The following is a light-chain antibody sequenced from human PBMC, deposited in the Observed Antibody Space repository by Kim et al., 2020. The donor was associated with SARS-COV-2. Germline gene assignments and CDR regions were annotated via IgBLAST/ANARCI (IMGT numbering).Light chain of an antibody. J-gene: IGKJ1*01. V-gene: IGKV1-5*01. CDR2: DAS. Sequence: STLSALAGDRVTIPCRASQTLSGRLAWYEQKTVKAPKLLIFDASSLESGVPSRFRGSGAGTDFILPISSLQPDDSATYYCQHRKTFCQGTKVDIK. CDR1: QTLSGR. CDR3: QHRKT.